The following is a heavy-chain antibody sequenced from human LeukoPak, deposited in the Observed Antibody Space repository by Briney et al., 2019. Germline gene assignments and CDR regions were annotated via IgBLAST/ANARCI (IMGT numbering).Heavy chain of an antibody. D-gene: IGHD3-22*01. J-gene: IGHJ4*02. V-gene: IGHV4-39*07. CDR3: ARAGSSGYSYYFDY. CDR2: IYYSGST. CDR1: GGSISSSSYY. Sequence: PSETLSLTCTVSGGSISSSSYYWGWIRQPPGKGLEWIGSIYYSGSTYYNPSLKSRVTISADTSKNQFSLKLSSVTAADTAVYYCARAGSSGYSYYFDYWGQGTLVTVSS.